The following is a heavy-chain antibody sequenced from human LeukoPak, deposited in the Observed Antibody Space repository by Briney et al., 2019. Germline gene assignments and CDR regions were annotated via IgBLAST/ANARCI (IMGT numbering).Heavy chain of an antibody. CDR2: INTDGRTT. CDR1: GFTFSSYW. J-gene: IGHJ6*02. CDR3: ARDRYYGMDV. Sequence: GGSLRLSCAASGFTFSSYWMHWVRQAPGKGLVWVSRINTDGRTTIYADSVRGRFTISRDSAKNTLYLQMNSLRAEDTALYYCARDRYYGMDVWGQGTTVTVSS. V-gene: IGHV3-74*01.